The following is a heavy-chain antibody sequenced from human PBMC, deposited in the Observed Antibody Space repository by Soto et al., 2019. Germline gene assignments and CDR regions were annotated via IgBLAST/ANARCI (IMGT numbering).Heavy chain of an antibody. D-gene: IGHD6-19*01. V-gene: IGHV3-23*01. Sequence: EVQLLESGGGLVHPGGSLRLSCAASGFTFTTSAMTWVRQASGKGLEWVSGISESGVSTYYADSVKGRFTISRDNSKNTLYLQVNSLRAEDTAVYYCATTTGYAIGWPTYWGQGTLVTVSS. J-gene: IGHJ4*02. CDR1: GFTFTTSA. CDR2: ISESGVST. CDR3: ATTTGYAIGWPTY.